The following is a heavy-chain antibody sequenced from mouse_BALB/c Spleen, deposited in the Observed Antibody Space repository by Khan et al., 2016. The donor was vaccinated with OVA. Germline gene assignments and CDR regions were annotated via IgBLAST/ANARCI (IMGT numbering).Heavy chain of an antibody. V-gene: IGHV3-2*02. J-gene: IGHJ4*01. CDR3: ARDGSRYNYAMDY. CDR1: GYSITSDYA. CDR2: ISSSGST. Sequence: EVKLLESGPGLVKPSQSLSLTCTVTGYSITSDYAWNWIRQFPGNKLEWMGYISSSGSTNYNPALKSRISITRDTSKNQFFLQLNSVTTEDTATHYCARDGSRYNYAMDYWGQGTSVTVSS. D-gene: IGHD2-3*01.